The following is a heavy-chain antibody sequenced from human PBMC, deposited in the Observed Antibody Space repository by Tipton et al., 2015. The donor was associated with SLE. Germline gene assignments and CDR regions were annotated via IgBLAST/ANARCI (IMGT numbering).Heavy chain of an antibody. J-gene: IGHJ2*01. CDR2: ISHTGSP. V-gene: IGHV4-61*09. CDR1: GDSFSSGSSS. CDR3: ARDGVRKGWWFFDL. Sequence: TLSLTCTVSGDSFSSGSSSWNWVRQPAGKGLEWIGEISHTGSPNYNPSLKSRVTISIDTSKNHFSLTLNSVTAADTALYYCARDGVRKGWWFFDLWGRGTLVTVSS. D-gene: IGHD3-16*01.